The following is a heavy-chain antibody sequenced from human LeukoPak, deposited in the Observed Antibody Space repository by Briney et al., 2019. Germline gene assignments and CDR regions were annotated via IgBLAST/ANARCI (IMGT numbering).Heavy chain of an antibody. D-gene: IGHD2-15*01. CDR1: GGSISSYY. CDR3: AGYCSGGSCLDY. Sequence: SETLSLTCTVSGGSISSYYWSWIRQPPGKGLEWIGYIYYSGSTNHSPSLKSRVTISVDTSKNQFSLKLSSVTAADTAVYYCAGYCSGGSCLDYWGQGTLVTVSS. CDR2: IYYSGST. V-gene: IGHV4-59*08. J-gene: IGHJ4*02.